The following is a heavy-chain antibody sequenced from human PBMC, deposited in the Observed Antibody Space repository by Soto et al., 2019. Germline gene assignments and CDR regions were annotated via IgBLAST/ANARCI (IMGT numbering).Heavy chain of an antibody. CDR3: ARDRIPPKGATGYWYFDL. D-gene: IGHD1-1*01. Sequence: QVQLVQSGAEVKKPGASVKVSCKASGYTFTSYYMHWVRQAPGQGLEWMGIINPSGGSSYAQKFQGRVTMTRDTSTSTVYMELISVTSEDTAVYYCARDRIPPKGATGYWYFDLWGRGTLVTVSS. J-gene: IGHJ2*01. CDR1: GYTFTSYY. CDR2: INPSGGS. V-gene: IGHV1-46*03.